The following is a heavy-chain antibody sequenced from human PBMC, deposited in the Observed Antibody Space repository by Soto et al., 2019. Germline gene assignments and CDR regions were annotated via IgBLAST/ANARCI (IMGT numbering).Heavy chain of an antibody. V-gene: IGHV1-58*02. CDR3: AADLGYYDFWSGYPTPDDAFDI. CDR2: IVVGSGNT. CDR1: GFTFTSSA. D-gene: IGHD3-3*01. Sequence: QMQLVQSGPEVKKPGTSVKVSCKASGFTFTSSAMQWVRQARGQRLEWIGWIVVGSGNTNYAQKFQERVTITRDMSTSTAYMELSSLRSEDTAVYYCAADLGYYDFWSGYPTPDDAFDIWGKGTMVTVSS. J-gene: IGHJ3*02.